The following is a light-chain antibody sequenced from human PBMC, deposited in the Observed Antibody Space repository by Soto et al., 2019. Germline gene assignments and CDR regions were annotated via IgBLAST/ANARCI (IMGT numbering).Light chain of an antibody. V-gene: IGKV1-5*01. CDR2: DAS. CDR3: QQYNSYWT. Sequence: DIQMTQSPSTLSASVGDRVTITCRASQSISTRLAWYQQKPGKAPKFLIYDASSLESGVPSRFSGSGSGTEFTLTISSLQPDDSATYYCQQYNSYWTFGQGNKV. CDR1: QSISTR. J-gene: IGKJ1*01.